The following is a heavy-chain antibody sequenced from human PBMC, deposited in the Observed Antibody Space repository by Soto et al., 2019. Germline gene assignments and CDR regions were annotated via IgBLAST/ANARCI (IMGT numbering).Heavy chain of an antibody. CDR1: GGSISSYY. CDR3: AREVYMYYDFWSGYYQTHYFDY. V-gene: IGHV4-59*01. CDR2: IYYSGST. Sequence: SETLSLTCTVSGGSISSYYWSWIRQPPGKGLEWIGYIYYSGSTNYNPSLKSRVTISVDTSKNQFSLKLSSVTAADTAVYYCAREVYMYYDFWSGYYQTHYFDYWGQGTLVTVSS. J-gene: IGHJ4*02. D-gene: IGHD3-3*01.